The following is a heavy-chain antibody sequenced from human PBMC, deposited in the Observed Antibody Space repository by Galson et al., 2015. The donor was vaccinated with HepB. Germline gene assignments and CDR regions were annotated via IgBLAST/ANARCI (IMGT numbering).Heavy chain of an antibody. CDR3: ATLGPWIAVAGTSFDY. D-gene: IGHD6-19*01. V-gene: IGHV1-24*01. Sequence: SCKVSGYTLTELSMHWVRQAPGKGLEWMGGFDPEDGETIYAQKFQGRVTMTEDTSTDTAYMELSSLRSEDTAVYYCATLGPWIAVAGTSFDYWGQGTLVTVSS. CDR1: GYTLTELS. J-gene: IGHJ4*02. CDR2: FDPEDGET.